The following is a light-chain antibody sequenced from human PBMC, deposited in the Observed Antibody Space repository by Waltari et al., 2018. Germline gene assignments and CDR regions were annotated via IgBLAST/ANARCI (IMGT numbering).Light chain of an antibody. J-gene: IGKJ1*01. CDR1: QSINSW. CDR2: KAS. V-gene: IGKV1-5*03. CDR3: HQYKTYAWT. Sequence: DIQMTQSPSTLSASVGARVPITCRASQSINSWLAWYQHKPGEAPKLLIYKASSLESGVPSRFSGSGSGTEFTLTISSLQPDDFASYYCHQYKTYAWTFGQGTKVEIK.